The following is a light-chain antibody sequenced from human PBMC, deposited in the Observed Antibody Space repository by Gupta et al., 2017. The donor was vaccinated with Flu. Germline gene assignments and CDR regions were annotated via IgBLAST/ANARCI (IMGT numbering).Light chain of an antibody. CDR1: HHINNW. Sequence: DIQMTQSPSSLSAFVGDTVTITCRASHHINNWLAWYQQRPGEAPKPLIFVTSKSKSGVPSRFSGTGSGTHFTLTISSLHPEDFATYYCQQYETDPLTFGGGTKVEI. CDR3: QQYETDPLT. V-gene: IGKV1D-16*01. J-gene: IGKJ4*01. CDR2: VTS.